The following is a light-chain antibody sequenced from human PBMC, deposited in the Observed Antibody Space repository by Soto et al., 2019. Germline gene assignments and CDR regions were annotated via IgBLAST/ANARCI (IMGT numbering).Light chain of an antibody. CDR3: SSYTSGSTLV. CDR1: SSDVGGYNY. CDR2: DVS. J-gene: IGLJ2*01. Sequence: QWSWAQSVSVYGSPGQSITISCTGTSSDVGGYNYVSWYQQHPGKAPKFMIYDVSNRPSGVSNRFSGSKSGNTASLTISGLQAEDEADYYCSSYTSGSTLVFGGGTKVTVL. V-gene: IGLV2-14*01.